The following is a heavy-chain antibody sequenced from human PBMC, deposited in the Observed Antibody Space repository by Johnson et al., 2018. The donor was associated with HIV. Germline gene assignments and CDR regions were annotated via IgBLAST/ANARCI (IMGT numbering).Heavy chain of an antibody. J-gene: IGHJ3*02. CDR3: ARARYGDLLNLDAFDI. V-gene: IGHV3-20*04. D-gene: IGHD4-17*01. CDR2: INWNGGRK. Sequence: VQLVESGGGVVRPGGSLRLSCAAAGFTFDDYGMSWVRQAPGKGLEWVSGINWNGGRKGYADFVKGRFPISRDNSKRTLYLQMNSLRAEDTALYYCARARYGDLLNLDAFDIWGQGTMVTVSS. CDR1: GFTFDDYG.